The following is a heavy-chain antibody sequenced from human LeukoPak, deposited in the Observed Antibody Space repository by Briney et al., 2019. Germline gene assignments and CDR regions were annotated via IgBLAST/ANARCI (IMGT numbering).Heavy chain of an antibody. Sequence: KPSETLSLTCTVSGGSISSSSYYWGWIRQPPGKGREWIGRIYYSGSTYDNPSLKSRVTISVDTSKNQFSLKLSSATAADTAVYYCARPMYSSGWYNYWGQGTLVTVSS. CDR3: ARPMYSSGWYNY. V-gene: IGHV4-39*01. CDR1: GGSISSSSYY. CDR2: IYYSGST. J-gene: IGHJ4*02. D-gene: IGHD6-19*01.